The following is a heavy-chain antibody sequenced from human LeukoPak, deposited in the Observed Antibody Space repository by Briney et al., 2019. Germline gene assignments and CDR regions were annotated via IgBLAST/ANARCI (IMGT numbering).Heavy chain of an antibody. Sequence: SETLSLTCAVSGGSISSYYWSWIRQPPGKGLEWIGFIYYSGSTNYNPSLKSRVTISVDTSKNQFSLKLSSVTAADTAVYYCARPSLDYGGIDAFDFWGQGTLVTVSS. V-gene: IGHV4-59*08. CDR2: IYYSGST. CDR1: GGSISSYY. J-gene: IGHJ3*01. D-gene: IGHD4-23*01. CDR3: ARPSLDYGGIDAFDF.